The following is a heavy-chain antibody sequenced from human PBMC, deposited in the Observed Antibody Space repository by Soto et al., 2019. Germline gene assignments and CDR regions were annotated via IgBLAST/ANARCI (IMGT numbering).Heavy chain of an antibody. CDR2: INHSGST. J-gene: IGHJ5*02. D-gene: IGHD3-22*01. V-gene: IGHV4-34*01. CDR1: GGSFSGYY. Sequence: SETLSLTCAVYGGSFSGYYWSWIRQPPGKGLEWIGEINHSGSTNYNPSLKSRVTISVDTSKNQFSLKLSSVTAADTAVYYCARWSYYYDSSGYGNWFDPWGQGTLVTVSS. CDR3: ARWSYYYDSSGYGNWFDP.